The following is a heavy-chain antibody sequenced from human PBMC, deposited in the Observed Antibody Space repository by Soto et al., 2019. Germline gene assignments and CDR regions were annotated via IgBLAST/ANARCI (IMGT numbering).Heavy chain of an antibody. J-gene: IGHJ6*02. CDR2: IDPSDSYT. V-gene: IGHV5-10-1*01. CDR1: GYSFTSYW. Sequence: GLSLKISCKGSGYSFTSYWISWVRQMPGPGLEWMGRIDPSDSYTPYSPSSQGHVTISADKSTSTAYLQWSSLKASDTAMYYCARLQDSSGWYYYYGMDVWGQGTTVTVSS. CDR3: ARLQDSSGWYYYYGMDV. D-gene: IGHD6-19*01.